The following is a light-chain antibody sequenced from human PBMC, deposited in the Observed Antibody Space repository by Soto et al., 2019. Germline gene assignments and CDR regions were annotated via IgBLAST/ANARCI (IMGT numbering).Light chain of an antibody. Sequence: QSALTQPRSVSGSPGQSVTISCTGTSSDVGGYNYVSWYQQHPGKAPKLMIYDVSKRPSGVPDRFSGSKSANTASLTISGLQAEDDADYYCCSYAGSYTFAVFGGGTQLTVL. CDR3: CSYAGSYTFAV. V-gene: IGLV2-11*01. J-gene: IGLJ7*01. CDR1: SSDVGGYNY. CDR2: DVS.